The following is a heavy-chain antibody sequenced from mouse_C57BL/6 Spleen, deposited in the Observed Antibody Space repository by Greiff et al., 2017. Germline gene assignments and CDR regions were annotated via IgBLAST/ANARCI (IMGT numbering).Heavy chain of an antibody. CDR1: GFTFSDYG. Sequence: EVQGVESGGGLVQPGGSLKLSCAASGFTFSDYGMAWVRQAPRKGPEWVAFISNLAYSIYYADTVTGRFPISRENAKNTLYLEMSSLRSEDTAIYYCARDWDGAMDYWGQGTSVTVSA. V-gene: IGHV5-15*01. CDR2: ISNLAYSI. CDR3: ARDWDGAMDY. D-gene: IGHD4-1*01. J-gene: IGHJ4*01.